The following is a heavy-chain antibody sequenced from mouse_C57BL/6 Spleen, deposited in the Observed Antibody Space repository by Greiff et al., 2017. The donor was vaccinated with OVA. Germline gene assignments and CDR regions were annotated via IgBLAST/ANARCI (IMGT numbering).Heavy chain of an antibody. J-gene: IGHJ4*01. CDR2: ISSGSSTI. CDR1: GFTFSDYG. V-gene: IGHV5-17*01. CDR3: ARESYYDYDEGVAMDY. D-gene: IGHD2-4*01. Sequence: EVQVVESGGGLVKPGGSLKLSCAASGFTFSDYGMHWVRQAPEKGLEWVAYISSGSSTIYYADTVKGRFTISRDNAKNTLFLQMTSLRSEDTAMYYCARESYYDYDEGVAMDYWGQGTSVTVSS.